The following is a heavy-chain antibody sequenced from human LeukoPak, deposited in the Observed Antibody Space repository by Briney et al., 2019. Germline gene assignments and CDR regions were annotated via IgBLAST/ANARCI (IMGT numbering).Heavy chain of an antibody. J-gene: IGHJ6*04. V-gene: IGHV3-48*03. Sequence: GGSLRLSCAASGFTFDDYGMSWVRQAPGKGLEWVSYIGSSGSTIYYADSVKGRFTISRDNAKNSLYLQMNSLRAEDTAVYYCAELGITMIGGVWGKGTTVTISS. D-gene: IGHD3-10*02. CDR1: GFTFDDYG. CDR3: AELGITMIGGV. CDR2: IGSSGSTI.